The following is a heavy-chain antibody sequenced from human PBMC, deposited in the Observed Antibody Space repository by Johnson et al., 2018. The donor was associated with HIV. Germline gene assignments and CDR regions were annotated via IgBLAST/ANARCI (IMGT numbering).Heavy chain of an antibody. CDR2: TSYDGSNK. V-gene: IGHV3-30-3*01. CDR1: GFIFSDYA. Sequence: QVQLVESGGGVVQPGRSLRLSCAASGFIFSDYAMHWVRLAPGKGLEWVAVTSYDGSNKYYADSVKGRFTISRDDSKNTAYLQMNSLKTEDTAVYYCTRSQDIKDIVVVVAAPLAFDIWGQGTMVTVSS. CDR3: TRSQDIKDIVVVVAAPLAFDI. D-gene: IGHD2-15*01. J-gene: IGHJ3*02.